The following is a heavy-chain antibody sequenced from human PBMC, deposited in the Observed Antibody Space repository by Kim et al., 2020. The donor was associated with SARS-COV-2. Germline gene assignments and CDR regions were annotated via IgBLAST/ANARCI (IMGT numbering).Heavy chain of an antibody. CDR2: IDRSGST. CDR1: GGSFRGYN. D-gene: IGHD6-13*01. Sequence: SETLSLTCAVHGGSFRGYNWNWIRQPPGKGLEWIGEIDRSGSTHFNPSLNSRGIISLDTSKSQVSLKLSSVTAADTAIYYCVRVLVLAASTFNSYYYGLDVWGQGTTVTVSS. CDR3: VRVLVLAASTFNSYYYGLDV. V-gene: IGHV4-34*01. J-gene: IGHJ6*02.